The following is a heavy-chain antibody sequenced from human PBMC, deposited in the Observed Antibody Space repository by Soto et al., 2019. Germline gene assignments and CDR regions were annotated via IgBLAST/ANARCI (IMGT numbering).Heavy chain of an antibody. CDR1: GFSFRDHS. J-gene: IGHJ4*01. V-gene: IGHV3-48*02. CDR3: ARLPKGSVVTG. Sequence: GGSLRLSCGGSGFSFRDHSINWVRQPPGKGLQWISYISSSSENIYYADSVKGRFTVSRDNAKNTLFLQMNSLRDDDSAIYYCARLPKGSVVTGWGQGSLVTVSS. CDR2: ISSSSENI. D-gene: IGHD2-21*02.